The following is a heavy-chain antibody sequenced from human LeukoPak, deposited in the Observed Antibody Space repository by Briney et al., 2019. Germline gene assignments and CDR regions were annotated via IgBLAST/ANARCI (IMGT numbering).Heavy chain of an antibody. CDR1: GYSISSGYY. D-gene: IGHD3-10*01. Sequence: KPSETLSLTCTVSGYSISSGYYWGWIRQPPGKGLEWIGSIYHSGSTYYNPSLKSRVTISVDTSKNQFSLKLSSVTAADTAVYYCARDPYYYGSGSFQTVWFDPWGQGTLVTVSS. CDR2: IYHSGST. J-gene: IGHJ5*02. V-gene: IGHV4-38-2*02. CDR3: ARDPYYYGSGSFQTVWFDP.